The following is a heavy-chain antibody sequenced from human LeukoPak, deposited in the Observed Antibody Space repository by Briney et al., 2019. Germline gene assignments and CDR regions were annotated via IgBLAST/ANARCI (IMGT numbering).Heavy chain of an antibody. CDR1: GHTSTTYA. Sequence: ATVKVSCKASGHTSTTYAIHWVRQAPGQGLEWMGWINAGNGNIKYSQKFQGRVTITGDTSASTAYMELSSLRSEDTAVYYCARGYCSSTSCYMDVWGQGTTVT. J-gene: IGHJ6*02. V-gene: IGHV1-3*01. CDR2: INAGNGNI. D-gene: IGHD2-2*01. CDR3: ARGYCSSTSCYMDV.